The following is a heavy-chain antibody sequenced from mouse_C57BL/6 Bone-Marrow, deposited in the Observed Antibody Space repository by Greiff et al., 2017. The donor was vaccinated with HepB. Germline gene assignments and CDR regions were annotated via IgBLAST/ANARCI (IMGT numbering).Heavy chain of an antibody. D-gene: IGHD3-2*02. J-gene: IGHJ2*01. V-gene: IGHV1-7*01. CDR2: INPSSGYT. CDR1: GYTFTSYW. Sequence: QVHVKQSGAELAKPGASVKLSCKASGYTFTSYWMHWVKQRPGQGLEWIGYINPSSGYTKYNQKFKDKATLTADKSSSTAYMQLSSLTYEDSAVDYCARQLRPYFDYWGQGTTLTVSS. CDR3: ARQLRPYFDY.